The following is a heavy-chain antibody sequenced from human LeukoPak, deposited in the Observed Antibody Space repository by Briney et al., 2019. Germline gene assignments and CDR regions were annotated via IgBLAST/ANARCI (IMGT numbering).Heavy chain of an antibody. CDR1: GFTFSSHS. Sequence: GGSLRLSCAASGFTFSSHSMNWVRQAPGKGLEWVSSISSSSSHIYYADSVKGRFTISRDNAKNSLYLQMNSLRAEDTAVYYCARGGLYSISSYYYYMDVWGKGTTVTVFS. CDR2: ISSSSSHI. D-gene: IGHD6-6*01. V-gene: IGHV3-21*01. J-gene: IGHJ6*03. CDR3: ARGGLYSISSYYYYMDV.